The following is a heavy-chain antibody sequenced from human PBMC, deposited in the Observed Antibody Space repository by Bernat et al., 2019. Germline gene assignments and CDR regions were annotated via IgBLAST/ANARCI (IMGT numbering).Heavy chain of an antibody. CDR1: GFTFSSYA. CDR3: AKDFYGDYVRCFDP. D-gene: IGHD4-17*01. V-gene: IGHV3-23*04. Sequence: EVQLVQSGGGLVQLGGSLRLSCAASGFTFSSYALNWVRQAPGKGLEWVSSISGSGGSTWYADSVKGRFTISRDKSKNTLYLQMNSLGAEDTAVYYCAKDFYGDYVRCFDPWGQGTLITVSS. J-gene: IGHJ5*02. CDR2: ISGSGGST.